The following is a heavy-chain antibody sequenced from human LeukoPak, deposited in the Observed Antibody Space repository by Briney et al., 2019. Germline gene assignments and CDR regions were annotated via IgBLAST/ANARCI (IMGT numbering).Heavy chain of an antibody. CDR1: GFTFSNYY. Sequence: GGSLRLSCAASGFTFSNYYMTWIRQAPGKGLERISYMSGSGSGTYYADSVKGRFTISRDNARNSLHLEMNSLRAEDTAVYYCARDPTGEVINSGGNSGAFDVWGQGTLVTVSS. D-gene: IGHD4-23*01. CDR2: MSGSGSGT. V-gene: IGHV3-11*01. J-gene: IGHJ3*01. CDR3: ARDPTGEVINSGGNSGAFDV.